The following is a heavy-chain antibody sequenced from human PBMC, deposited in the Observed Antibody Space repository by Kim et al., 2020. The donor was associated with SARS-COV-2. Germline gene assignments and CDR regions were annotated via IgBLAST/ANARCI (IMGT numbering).Heavy chain of an antibody. CDR3: ARRWYYDFWSGWHHGMGFDP. CDR1: GGSISSSSYY. D-gene: IGHD3-3*01. V-gene: IGHV4-39*01. J-gene: IGHJ5*02. CDR2: IYYSGST. Sequence: SETLSLTCTVSGGSISSSSYYWGWIRQPPGKGLEWIGSIYYSGSTYYNPSLKSRVTISVDTSKNQFSLKLSSVTAADTAVYYCARRWYYDFWSGWHHGMGFDPWGQGTLVTVSS.